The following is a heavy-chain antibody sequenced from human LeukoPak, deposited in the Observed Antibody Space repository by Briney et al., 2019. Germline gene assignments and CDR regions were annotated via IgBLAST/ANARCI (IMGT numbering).Heavy chain of an antibody. CDR2: IYYSGST. CDR1: GASISTYY. Sequence: SETLSLTCTVSGASISTYYWSWIRQPPGEGLEWIGYIYYSGSTNYNPSLKSRLTISVDTSKNQFSLKLNSVTATDTAVYCCARGANWFDPWGQGTLVTVSS. V-gene: IGHV4-59*01. CDR3: ARGANWFDP. J-gene: IGHJ5*02.